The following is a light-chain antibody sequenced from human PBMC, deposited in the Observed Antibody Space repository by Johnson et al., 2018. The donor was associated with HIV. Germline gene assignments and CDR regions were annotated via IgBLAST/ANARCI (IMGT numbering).Light chain of an antibody. CDR2: DNT. J-gene: IGLJ1*01. CDR1: TSKIENNY. V-gene: IGLV1-51*01. Sequence: QSVLTQPPSVSASPGQKVTISCSGNTSKIENNYVSWYQQFPERAPKLLIYDNTKRPSGIPDLFSGSKSDASATLAITGLQTGDEADYYCGTWDNSLTAYVFGTGTKVTVL. CDR3: GTWDNSLTAYV.